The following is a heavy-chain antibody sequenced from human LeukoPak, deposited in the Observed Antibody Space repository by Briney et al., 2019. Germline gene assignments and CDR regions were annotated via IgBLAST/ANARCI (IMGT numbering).Heavy chain of an antibody. V-gene: IGHV3-33*01. CDR1: GFTFSSYG. CDR2: IWYDGSNK. Sequence: PGRSLRLSCAASGFTFSSYGTHWVRQAPGKGLEWVAVIWYDGSNKYYADSVKGRFTISRDNSKNTLYLQMNSLRAEDTAVYYCARSYSYGIFDYWGRGTLVTVSS. CDR3: ARSYSYGIFDY. J-gene: IGHJ4*01. D-gene: IGHD5-18*01.